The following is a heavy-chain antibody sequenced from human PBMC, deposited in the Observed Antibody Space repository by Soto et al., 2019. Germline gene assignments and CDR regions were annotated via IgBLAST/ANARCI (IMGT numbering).Heavy chain of an antibody. D-gene: IGHD3-10*01. CDR1: GFTFSSYA. Sequence: GGSLRLSCGASGFTFSSYAMSWVRQAPGKGLEWVSAISGSGGSTYYADSVKGRFTISRDNSKNTLYLQMNSLRAEDTAVYYCAKGPHYYGSGSQYGMDVWGQGTTVTVSS. CDR3: AKGPHYYGSGSQYGMDV. J-gene: IGHJ6*02. V-gene: IGHV3-23*01. CDR2: ISGSGGST.